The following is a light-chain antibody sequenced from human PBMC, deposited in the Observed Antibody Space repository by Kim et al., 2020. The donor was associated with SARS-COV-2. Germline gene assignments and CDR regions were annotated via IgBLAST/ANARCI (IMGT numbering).Light chain of an antibody. CDR3: QAWDSSSSWG. CDR1: GLGDKK. Sequence: SPEQTPIITFSGEGLGDKKAVGYQRTAGQSPVLVIYRSYMRPSGIPEQFADSNSRNTATLTISGTQAMDEADYYCQAWDSSSSWGFGGGTKLTVL. CDR2: RSY. J-gene: IGLJ2*01. V-gene: IGLV3-1*01.